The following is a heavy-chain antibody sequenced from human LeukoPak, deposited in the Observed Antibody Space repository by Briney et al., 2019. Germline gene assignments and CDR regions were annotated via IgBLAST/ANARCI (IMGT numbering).Heavy chain of an antibody. V-gene: IGHV1-18*01. Sequence: GASVRVSCKASGYTFTSYGISWVRQAPGQGLEWMGWISAYNGNTNYAQKLQGRVTMTTDTSTSTAYMELSRLRSDDTAVYYCVRDLNDYSKGGRARWGQGTLVTVSS. D-gene: IGHD4-11*01. CDR1: GYTFTSYG. J-gene: IGHJ4*02. CDR2: ISAYNGNT. CDR3: VRDLNDYSKGGRAR.